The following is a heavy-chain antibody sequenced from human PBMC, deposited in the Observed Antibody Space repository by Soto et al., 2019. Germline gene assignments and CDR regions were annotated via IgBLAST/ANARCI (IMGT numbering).Heavy chain of an antibody. CDR1: GGSISSSTYY. V-gene: IGHV4-39*01. D-gene: IGHD3-22*01. J-gene: IGHJ4*02. CDR2: IYYSGST. CDR3: ARHLEIETEFDY. Sequence: ESLCLTCTVSGGSISSSTYYWGWIRQPPGKGLEWIGSIYYSGSTYYNPSLKSRVTISVDTSNNQFSLKLSSVTAADTAVYYCARHLEIETEFDYWGQGSLVIGSA.